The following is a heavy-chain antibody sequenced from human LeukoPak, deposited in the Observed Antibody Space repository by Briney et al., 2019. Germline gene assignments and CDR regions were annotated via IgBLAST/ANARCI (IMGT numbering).Heavy chain of an antibody. CDR2: ISWDGGST. V-gene: IGHV3-43*01. Sequence: GGSLRLSCAASGFTFGDDTMHWVRQAPGKGLEWVSLISWDGGSTYYADSVKGRFTISRDNSKNSLYLQMNSLRTEDTALYYCAEDKSQGFDYWGQGTLVTVSS. J-gene: IGHJ4*02. CDR3: AEDKSQGFDY. CDR1: GFTFGDDT.